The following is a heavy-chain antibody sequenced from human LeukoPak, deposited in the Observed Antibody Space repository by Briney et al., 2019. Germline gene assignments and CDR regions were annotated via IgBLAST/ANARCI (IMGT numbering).Heavy chain of an antibody. D-gene: IGHD2/OR15-2a*01. CDR3: ARGIGIGAFDT. CDR1: GFTFSSYC. Sequence: GGSLRLSCAASGFTFSSYCMHWVRQAPGKGLVWVSRVNVGGRSTTYADSVKGRLTISRDNDKKTLYLQINSLRAEDTAFYYCARGIGIGAFDTWGRGTKVTVSS. V-gene: IGHV3-74*01. J-gene: IGHJ3*02. CDR2: VNVGGRST.